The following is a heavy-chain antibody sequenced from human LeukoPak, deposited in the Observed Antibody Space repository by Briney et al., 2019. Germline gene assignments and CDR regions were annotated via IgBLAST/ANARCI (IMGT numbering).Heavy chain of an antibody. J-gene: IGHJ4*02. CDR3: AKDRRVSEFWSGLDC. D-gene: IGHD3-3*01. CDR1: GFTFSSYG. V-gene: IGHV3-33*06. Sequence: GRSLRLSCAASGFTFSSYGMHWVRQAPGKGLEWVAVIWYDGSNKYYADSVKGRFTISRDNSKNTLYLQMNSLRAEDTAVYYCAKDRRVSEFWSGLDCWGQGTLVTVSS. CDR2: IWYDGSNK.